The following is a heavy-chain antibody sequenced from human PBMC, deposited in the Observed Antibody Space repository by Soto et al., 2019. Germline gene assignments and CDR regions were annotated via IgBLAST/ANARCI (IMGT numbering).Heavy chain of an antibody. J-gene: IGHJ4*02. CDR3: TSGSAAPLSLLYFDT. CDR2: VYHRAST. CDR1: CASMTTGGFS. Sequence: PSETLSLTCAVSCASMTTGGFSWTWVRQPPGGGLEWIGHVYHRASTQYNPSLKGRVSISVDTSRSLFSLRLTSLTAADTAVYFCTSGSAAPLSLLYFDTWGQGTPVTVSS. D-gene: IGHD2-15*01. V-gene: IGHV4-30-2*01.